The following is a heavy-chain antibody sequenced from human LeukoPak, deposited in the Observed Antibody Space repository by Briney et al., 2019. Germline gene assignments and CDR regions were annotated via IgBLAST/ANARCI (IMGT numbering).Heavy chain of an antibody. CDR3: ARGNYGSAKMGSDF. CDR1: GYTFTNYA. J-gene: IGHJ4*02. D-gene: IGHD3-10*01. V-gene: IGHV7-4-1*02. Sequence: GASVKVSCKASGYTFTNYAVNWVRQAPGQGLEWMGWINTNTGNPTYAQAFTGRFVFSLDTSVSTAYLQISSLKSEDTAVYYCARGNYGSAKMGSDFWGQGTLVIVSS. CDR2: INTNTGNP.